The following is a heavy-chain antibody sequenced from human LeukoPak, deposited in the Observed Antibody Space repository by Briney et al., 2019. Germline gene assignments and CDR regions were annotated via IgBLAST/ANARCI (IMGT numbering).Heavy chain of an antibody. CDR2: IYYSGST. D-gene: IGHD3-10*01. CDR3: ARGPHSGSYQYFQH. J-gene: IGHJ1*01. Sequence: SETLSLTCTVSGGSISSSSYYWGWIRQPPGKGLESIGSIYYSGSTYYNPSLKSRVTISVDTSKNQFSLKLSTVTDAGTAVYYCARGPHSGSYQYFQHWGQGTLVTVSS. CDR1: GGSISSSSYY. V-gene: IGHV4-39*01.